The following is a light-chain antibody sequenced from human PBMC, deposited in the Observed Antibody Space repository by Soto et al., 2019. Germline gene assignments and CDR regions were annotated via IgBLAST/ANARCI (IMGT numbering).Light chain of an antibody. CDR3: QQSYSTAKT. CDR1: QSISNF. J-gene: IGKJ1*01. Sequence: DIQMTQSPSSLSASVGDRVTITCRASQSISNFLNWYQQIPGKAPKLLIYAVSKLESGVPSRFGGSGSGTDFTLTISSLQREDCATYYCQQSYSTAKTFGQGTKVEIK. CDR2: AVS. V-gene: IGKV1-39*01.